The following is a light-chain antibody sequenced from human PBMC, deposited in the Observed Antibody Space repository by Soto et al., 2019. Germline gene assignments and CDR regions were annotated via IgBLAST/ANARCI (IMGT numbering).Light chain of an antibody. Sequence: DVVITHSTDSLSVSLRERATINGNSTHSVLWTPNSKNYLSWYQQKSGKAPKLLIKWASTRESGVPDRFSGSGSGTDFTLTISSLEPEDFAVYYCQQRSNWPLTFGGGTKVDIK. CDR2: WAS. CDR3: QQRSNWPLT. J-gene: IGKJ4*01. V-gene: IGKV4-1*01. CDR1: HSVLWTPNSKNY.